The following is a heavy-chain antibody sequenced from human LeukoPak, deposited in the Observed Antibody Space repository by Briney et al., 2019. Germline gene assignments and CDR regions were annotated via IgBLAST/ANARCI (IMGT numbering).Heavy chain of an antibody. CDR3: ARGGPSPTTVTSNWYFDL. V-gene: IGHV1-2*02. D-gene: IGHD4-11*01. J-gene: IGHJ2*01. Sequence: SVSLSCKASGYTFTDYYMHCVPQTPGQGLEWMGWIYPNSGGTKYAQRFQGRVTMTRDTSITTAYMELSRLRSDDTAVYYCARGGPSPTTVTSNWYFDLWGRGTLVTVSS. CDR1: GYTFTDYY. CDR2: IYPNSGGT.